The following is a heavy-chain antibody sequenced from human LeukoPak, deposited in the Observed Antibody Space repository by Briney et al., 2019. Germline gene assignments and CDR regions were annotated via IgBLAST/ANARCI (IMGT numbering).Heavy chain of an antibody. V-gene: IGHV4-30-2*01. Sequence: PSQTLSLTCTVSGGSISSGGYYWSWIRQPPGKGLEWIGYIYHSGSTYYNPSLKSRVTISVDRSKNQFSLKLSSVTAADTAVYYCASRSYCSGGSCYSDYYYYGMDVWGQGTTVTVSS. CDR1: GGSISSGGYY. CDR3: ASRSYCSGGSCYSDYYYYGMDV. D-gene: IGHD2-15*01. CDR2: IYHSGST. J-gene: IGHJ6*02.